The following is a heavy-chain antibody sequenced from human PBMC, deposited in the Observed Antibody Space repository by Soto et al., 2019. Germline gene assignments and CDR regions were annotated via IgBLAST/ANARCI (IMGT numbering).Heavy chain of an antibody. D-gene: IGHD6-6*01. J-gene: IGHJ2*01. V-gene: IGHV4-38-2*01. Sequence: AETLSRGCAVSGYSITNDHYCGWIRQPPGRGREWIGSVYQSGNTYYNPSLKSRATISLDPARNQFSLKLTSVTAADTAVYYCAREYRTLDWFIDLWGPGTPVTDS. CDR3: AREYRTLDWFIDL. CDR2: VYQSGNT. CDR1: GYSITNDHY.